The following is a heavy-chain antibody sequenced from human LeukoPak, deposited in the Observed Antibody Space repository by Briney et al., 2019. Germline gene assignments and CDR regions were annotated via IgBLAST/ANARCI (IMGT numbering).Heavy chain of an antibody. CDR2: IYHSGST. D-gene: IGHD3-10*01. J-gene: IGHJ4*02. Sequence: SETLSLTCAVSGGSISSSNWWSWVRQPPGKGLEWIGEIYHSGSTNYNPSLKSRVTISVDKSKNQFSLKLSSVTAADTAVYYCAGSITMVRGVRRILDYWGQGTLVTVSS. V-gene: IGHV4-4*02. CDR3: AGSITMVRGVRRILDY. CDR1: GGSISSSNW.